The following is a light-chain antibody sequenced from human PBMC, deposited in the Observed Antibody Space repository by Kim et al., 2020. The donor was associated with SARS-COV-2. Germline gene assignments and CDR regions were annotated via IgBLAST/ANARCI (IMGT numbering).Light chain of an antibody. CDR2: RNN. J-gene: IGLJ3*02. V-gene: IGLV1-47*01. Sequence: GQGGTISCSGHSSNSGKYYVSWYQQVPGTAPKLLIYRNNQRPSGVPDRFSGSKSDTSASLALSGLRSEDGADYYCAAWDDSLSGWVFGGGTQLTVL. CDR3: AAWDDSLSGWV. CDR1: SSNSGKYY.